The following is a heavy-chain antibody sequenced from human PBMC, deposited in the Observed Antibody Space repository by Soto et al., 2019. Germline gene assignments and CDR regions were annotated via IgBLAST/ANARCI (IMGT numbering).Heavy chain of an antibody. V-gene: IGHV1-2*04. Sequence: QVQLVQSGAEVKKPGASVKVSCKASGYTFTGYYMHWVRQAPGQGLEWMGWINPNSGGTNYAQKFQGWVTMTRDTSIITAYMELSRLRSDDTAVYYCAREDCSSTSCVVFDYWGQGTLVTVSS. D-gene: IGHD2-2*01. CDR1: GYTFTGYY. J-gene: IGHJ4*02. CDR3: AREDCSSTSCVVFDY. CDR2: INPNSGGT.